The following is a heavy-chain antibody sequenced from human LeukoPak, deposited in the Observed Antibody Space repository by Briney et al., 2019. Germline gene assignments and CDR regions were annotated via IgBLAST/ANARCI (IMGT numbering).Heavy chain of an antibody. D-gene: IGHD5-24*01. CDR3: ARDPSWDGYND. J-gene: IGHJ4*02. V-gene: IGHV1-69*13. Sequence: GASVKVSCKASGGTFSSYAISWVRQAPGQGLEWMGGIIPIFGTANYAQKFQGRVTITADESTSTAYMELSSLRSENTAVYYCARDPSWDGYNDWGQGTLVTVSS. CDR2: IIPIFGTA. CDR1: GGTFSSYA.